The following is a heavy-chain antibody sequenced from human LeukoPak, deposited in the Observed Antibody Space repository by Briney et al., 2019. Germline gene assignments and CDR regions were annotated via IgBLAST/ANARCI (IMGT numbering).Heavy chain of an antibody. CDR3: AKDKHTDTNYSIFDY. J-gene: IGHJ4*02. CDR1: GFTFSSYA. CDR2: IDASGGST. V-gene: IGHV3-23*01. D-gene: IGHD2-15*01. Sequence: GGSLRLSCAVSGFTFSSYAMSWVRQAPGKGLEWVSGIDASGGSTYYADSVKGRFTISRDNSRNTLYLQMNSLRAEDTAIYYCAKDKHTDTNYSIFDYWGQGTLVTVSS.